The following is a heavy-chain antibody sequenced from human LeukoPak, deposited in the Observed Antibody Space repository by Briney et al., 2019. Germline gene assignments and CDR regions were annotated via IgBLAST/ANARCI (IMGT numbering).Heavy chain of an antibody. CDR3: ARGFSGTFDY. CDR2: ISSASSDI. Sequence: GGSLRLSCAASGFTFSSYTMNWVRQAPGTGLEWVSSISSASSDIYYADSVKGRFTISRDNAKNSLYLQMNGLRAEDTAVYFCARGFSGTFDYWGQGILVAVSS. J-gene: IGHJ4*02. D-gene: IGHD5-12*01. CDR1: GFTFSSYT. V-gene: IGHV3-21*01.